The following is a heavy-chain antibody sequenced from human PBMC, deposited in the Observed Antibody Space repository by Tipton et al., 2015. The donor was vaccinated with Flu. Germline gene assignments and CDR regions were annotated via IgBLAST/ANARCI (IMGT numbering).Heavy chain of an antibody. V-gene: IGHV3-20*04. CDR1: GFTFDDYG. Sequence: SLRLSCAASGFTFDDYGMSWVRQAPGKGLEWVSGINWNGGSTGYADSVKGRFTISRDNAKNSLYLQMNSLRAEDTAVYYCASAIGYCSSSSCYRPLGSWYCDLWGRCTLVTVSS. D-gene: IGHD2-2*01. J-gene: IGHJ2*01. CDR3: ASAIGYCSSSSCYRPLGSWYCDL. CDR2: INWNGGST.